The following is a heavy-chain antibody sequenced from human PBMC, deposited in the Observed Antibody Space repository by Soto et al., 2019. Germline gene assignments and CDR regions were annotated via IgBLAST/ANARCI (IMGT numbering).Heavy chain of an antibody. V-gene: IGHV4-39*01. CDR2: IYYSGST. D-gene: IGHD5-12*01. CDR1: GGSISSSSYY. J-gene: IGHJ5*02. Sequence: SETLSLTCTVSGGSISSSSYYWGWIRQPPGKGLEWIGSIYYSGSTYYNPSLKSRVTISVDTSKNQFSLKLSSVTAADTAVYYCARHPRRGVGYSGYDPTWFDPWGQGTLVTVSS. CDR3: ARHPRRGVGYSGYDPTWFDP.